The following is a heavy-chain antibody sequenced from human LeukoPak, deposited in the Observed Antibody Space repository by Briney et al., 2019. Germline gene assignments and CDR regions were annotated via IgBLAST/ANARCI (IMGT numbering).Heavy chain of an antibody. CDR3: ARGVYIAAAQYGY. D-gene: IGHD6-13*01. CDR2: IYYSGTT. CDR1: GGSISSYY. Sequence: SETLSLTCTVSGGSISSYYWSWIRQPPGKGLEWIGYIYYSGTTNYNPSLKSRVTISVDTSKNQFSLKPNSVTAADTAVYYCARGVYIAAAQYGYWGQGTLVTVSS. V-gene: IGHV4-59*01. J-gene: IGHJ4*02.